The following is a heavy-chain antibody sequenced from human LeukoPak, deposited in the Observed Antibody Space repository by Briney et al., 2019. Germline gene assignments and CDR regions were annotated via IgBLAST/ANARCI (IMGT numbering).Heavy chain of an antibody. D-gene: IGHD4-23*01. CDR1: GYTFTGYY. CDR3: ARDSLRPHDYGGNSVNFDY. J-gene: IGHJ4*02. CDR2: INPNSGGT. V-gene: IGHV1-2*02. Sequence: GASVKVSCKASGYTFTGYYMHWVRQAPGQGLEWMGWINPNSGGTNYAQKFQGRVTMTRDTSISTAYMELSRLRSDDTAVYYCARDSLRPHDYGGNSVNFDYWGQGTLVTVSS.